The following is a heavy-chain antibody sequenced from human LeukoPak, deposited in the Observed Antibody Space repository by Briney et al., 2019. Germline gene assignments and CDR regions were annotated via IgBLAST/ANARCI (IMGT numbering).Heavy chain of an antibody. J-gene: IGHJ4*02. Sequence: GGSLRLSCAASGFTFSDYYMSWIRQAPGKGLEWVSYISSSGSTIYYADSVKGRFTISRDNSKNTLYLQMNSLRAEDTAVYYCARDSLAAAGIDYWGQGTLVTVSS. V-gene: IGHV3-11*04. CDR1: GFTFSDYY. CDR3: ARDSLAAAGIDY. CDR2: ISSSGSTI. D-gene: IGHD6-13*01.